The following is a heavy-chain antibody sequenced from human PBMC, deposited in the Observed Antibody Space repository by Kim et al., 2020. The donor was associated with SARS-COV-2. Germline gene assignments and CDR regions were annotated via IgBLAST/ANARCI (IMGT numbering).Heavy chain of an antibody. D-gene: IGHD5-12*01. V-gene: IGHV4-59*13. J-gene: IGHJ4*02. CDR2: FYYGGSA. CDR1: GGSISGYY. Sequence: SETLSLTCTVSGGSISGYYWSWIRQSPEKGLEWLGYFYYGGSASYNPSLKSRLTISVDTSKSQFSLKLTSVTSADTAMYYCARRSPVSGYDHPFDYWGQG. CDR3: ARRSPVSGYDHPFDY.